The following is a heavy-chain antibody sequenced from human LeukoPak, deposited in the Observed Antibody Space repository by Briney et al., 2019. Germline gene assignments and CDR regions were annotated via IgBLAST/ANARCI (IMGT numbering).Heavy chain of an antibody. J-gene: IGHJ4*02. CDR1: GFIFSTYS. CDR3: ARDRFGDYNFDY. CDR2: ISGSSTYI. D-gene: IGHD4-17*01. V-gene: IGHV3-21*01. Sequence: GGSLRLSCAASGFIFSTYSMNWVRQAPGKGLEWVSSISGSSTYIYYADSVKGRFTISRDNAKNSLYLQMNSLRAEDTAVYYCARDRFGDYNFDYWGQGTLVTVS.